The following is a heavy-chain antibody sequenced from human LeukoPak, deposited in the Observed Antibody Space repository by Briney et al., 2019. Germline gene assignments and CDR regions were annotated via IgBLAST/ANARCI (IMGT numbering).Heavy chain of an antibody. D-gene: IGHD2-2*01. V-gene: IGHV4-4*07. CDR3: ARHGRRCSSTSCYVFRAFDI. J-gene: IGHJ3*02. CDR1: GGSIRNYY. CDR2: IYTSGST. Sequence: SETLSLTCTVSGGSIRNYYWSWIRQPPGKGLEWIGRIYTSGSTNYNPSLKSRVTMSVDTSKNHFSLKLSSVTAADTAVYYCARHGRRCSSTSCYVFRAFDIWGQGTMVTVSS.